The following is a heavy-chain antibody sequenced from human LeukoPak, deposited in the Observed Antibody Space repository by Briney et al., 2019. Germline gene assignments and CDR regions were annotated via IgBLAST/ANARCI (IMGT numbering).Heavy chain of an antibody. CDR1: GFTFSSYS. J-gene: IGHJ4*02. CDR2: ISSGSGTI. V-gene: IGHV3-48*04. D-gene: IGHD2-21*02. Sequence: GGSLRLSCAASGFTFSSYSMNWVRQAPGKGLEWVSYISSGSGTIYYADSVKGRFTISRDNAKNSLYLQMNSLRAEDTAVYYCARGVDCGGDCYGVHFDYWGQGTLVTVSS. CDR3: ARGVDCGGDCYGVHFDY.